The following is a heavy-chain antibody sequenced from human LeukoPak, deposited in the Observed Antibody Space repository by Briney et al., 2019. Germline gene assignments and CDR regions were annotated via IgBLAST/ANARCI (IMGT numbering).Heavy chain of an antibody. D-gene: IGHD1-14*01. CDR3: ARGRWYLDN. CDR2: IKEDGNEK. V-gene: IGHV3-7*03. Sequence: GGSPRLSCAASGFTVSSNYMTWVRQAPGKGLEWVANIKEDGNEKYYVDSVKGRFTISRDNAKNSLYLHMNSLRAEDTAIYYCARGRWYLDNWGQGTLVTVSS. J-gene: IGHJ4*02. CDR1: GFTVSSNY.